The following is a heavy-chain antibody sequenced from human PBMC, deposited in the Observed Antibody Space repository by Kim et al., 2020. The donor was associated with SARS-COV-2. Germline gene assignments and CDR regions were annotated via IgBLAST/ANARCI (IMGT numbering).Heavy chain of an antibody. J-gene: IGHJ4*02. CDR2: ISGSSDII. CDR3: AGGAPSSGWSSFDY. Sequence: GGSLRLSCAASGFTFSTHSMDWVRQAPGKGLEWVSYISGSSDIIYYADSVKGRFTISRDNAKKSLFLQMNSLRAEDTAVYYCAGGAPSSGWSSFDYWGQGTLVTVSS. V-gene: IGHV3-48*04. CDR1: GFTFSTHS. D-gene: IGHD6-19*01.